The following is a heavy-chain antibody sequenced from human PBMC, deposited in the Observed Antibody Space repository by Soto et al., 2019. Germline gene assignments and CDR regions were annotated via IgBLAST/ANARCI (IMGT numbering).Heavy chain of an antibody. D-gene: IGHD2-2*02. CDR3: ARAPYGYCSSTSCYTLTNWFDP. CDR1: GGSFSGYY. J-gene: IGHJ5*02. CDR2: INHSGST. V-gene: IGHV4-34*01. Sequence: SETLSLTCAVCGGSFSGYYWSWIRQPPGKGLEWIGEINHSGSTNYNPSLKSRVTISVDTSKNQFSLKLSSVTAADTAVYYCARAPYGYCSSTSCYTLTNWFDPWGQGTLVTVSS.